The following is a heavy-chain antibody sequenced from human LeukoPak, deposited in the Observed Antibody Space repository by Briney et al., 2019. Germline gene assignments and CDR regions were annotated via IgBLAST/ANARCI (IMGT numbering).Heavy chain of an antibody. CDR2: IIPIFGTA. CDR1: GGTFSSYA. D-gene: IGHD2-2*01. V-gene: IGHV1-69*05. J-gene: IGHJ6*03. CDR3: ARDRYCSSTSCYPMDV. Sequence: SVKVSCEASGGTFSSYAISWVRQAPGQGLEWMGGIIPIFGTANYAQKFQGRVTITTDESTSTAYMELSSLRSEDTAVYYCARDRYCSSTSCYPMDVWGKGTTVTVSS.